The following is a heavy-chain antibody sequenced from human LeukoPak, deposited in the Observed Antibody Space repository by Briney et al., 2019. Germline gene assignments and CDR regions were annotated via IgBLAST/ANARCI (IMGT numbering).Heavy chain of an antibody. CDR2: IWYDGSNK. D-gene: IGHD2-15*01. V-gene: IGHV3-33*01. CDR1: GFTFSSYG. CDR3: ARDQVVVAAKTYYYYYYGMDV. Sequence: QPGGSLRLSCAASGFTFSSYGMHWVRQAPGKGLEWVAVIWYDGSNKYYADSVKGRFTISRDNSKNTLYLQMNSLRAEDTAVYYCARDQVVVAAKTYYYYYYGMDVWGQGTTVTVSS. J-gene: IGHJ6*02.